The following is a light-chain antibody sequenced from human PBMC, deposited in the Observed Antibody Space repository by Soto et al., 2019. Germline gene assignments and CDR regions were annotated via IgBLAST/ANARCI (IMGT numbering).Light chain of an antibody. CDR2: DVS. J-gene: IGLJ1*01. CDR1: NSDVGDYNL. V-gene: IGLV2-14*01. Sequence: QSALTQPASVSGSPGQSITISCSGTNSDVGDYNLVSWYQQRPGEASKLVIFDVSNRPSGVSDRFSGSKSGNTASLTISGLQAEDEGDYFCCSYSTDTTLYVFGSGTKLTVL. CDR3: CSYSTDTTLYV.